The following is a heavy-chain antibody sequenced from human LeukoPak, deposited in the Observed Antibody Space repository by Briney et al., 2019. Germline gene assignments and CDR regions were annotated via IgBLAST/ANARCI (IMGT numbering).Heavy chain of an antibody. CDR2: INPSSGST. J-gene: IGHJ4*02. D-gene: IGHD2-8*01. Sequence: ASVKVSCKASGYTFTSYHMHWVRQAPGQGLEWMGIINPSSGSTSYAQKFQGRVTITTDESTSTAYMELSSLRSEDTAVYYCARVNLMVYAHDYWGQGTLVTVSS. CDR1: GYTFTSYH. CDR3: ARVNLMVYAHDY. V-gene: IGHV1-46*01.